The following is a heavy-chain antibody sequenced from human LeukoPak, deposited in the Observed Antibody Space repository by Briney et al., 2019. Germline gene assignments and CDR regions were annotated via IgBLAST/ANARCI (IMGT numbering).Heavy chain of an antibody. CDR3: AKARYGSGSPFDY. CDR1: GFTFDDYG. D-gene: IGHD3-10*01. J-gene: IGHJ4*02. CDR2: ISWNSGSI. V-gene: IGHV3-9*01. Sequence: GGSLRLSCAASGFTFDDYGMSWVRQAPGKGLEWVSGISWNSGSIGYADSVKGRFTISRDNAKNSLYLQMNSLRPEDTALYYCAKARYGSGSPFDYWGQGTLVTVSS.